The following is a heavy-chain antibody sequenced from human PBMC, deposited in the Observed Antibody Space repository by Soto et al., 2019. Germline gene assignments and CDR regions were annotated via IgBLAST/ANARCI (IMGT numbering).Heavy chain of an antibody. D-gene: IGHD2-2*01. CDR2: ISAYNGNT. Sequence: APVPFYCKASGYAFTTYGISGVRPAPGQGLEWMGWISAYNGNTNYAQKLQGRVTMTTDTSTSTAYMELRSLRSDDTAVYYCARAPRGYCSSTSCYGRPRYSSSEAVGYWGQGTLVTVSS. CDR3: ARAPRGYCSSTSCYGRPRYSSSEAVGY. J-gene: IGHJ4*02. V-gene: IGHV1-18*04. CDR1: GYAFTTYG.